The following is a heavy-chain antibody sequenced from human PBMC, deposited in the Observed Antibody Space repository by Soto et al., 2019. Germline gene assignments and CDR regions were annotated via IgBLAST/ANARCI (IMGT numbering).Heavy chain of an antibody. CDR1: GFTFSSYA. CDR2: ISGSGGST. Sequence: EVQLLESGGGLVQPGGSLRLSCAASGFTFSSYAMSWVRQAPGTGLEWVSAISGSGGSTYYADSVKGRFTISRDNSKNTLYLQMNSLRAEDTAVYYCAQGERSSSWYPYWGQGTLVTVSS. CDR3: AQGERSSSWYPY. J-gene: IGHJ4*02. V-gene: IGHV3-23*01. D-gene: IGHD6-13*01.